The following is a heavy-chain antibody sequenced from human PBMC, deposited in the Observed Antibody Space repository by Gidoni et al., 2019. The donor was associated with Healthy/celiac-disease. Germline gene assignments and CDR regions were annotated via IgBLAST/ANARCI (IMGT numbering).Heavy chain of an antibody. CDR1: GFTFSSYA. J-gene: IGHJ3*02. CDR3: ARELTMVQGVIISDAFDI. V-gene: IGHV3-30-3*01. CDR2: ISYDGSNK. Sequence: QVQLVESGGGVVQPGRSLRLSCAASGFTFSSYAMHWVPQAPGKGLEWVAVISYDGSNKYYADSVKGRFTISRDNSKNTLYLQMNSLRAEDTAVYYCARELTMVQGVIISDAFDIWGQGTMVTVSS. D-gene: IGHD3-10*01.